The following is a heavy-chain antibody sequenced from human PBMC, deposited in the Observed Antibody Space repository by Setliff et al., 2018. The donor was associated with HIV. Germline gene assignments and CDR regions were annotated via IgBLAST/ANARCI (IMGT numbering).Heavy chain of an antibody. D-gene: IGHD2-8*01. J-gene: IGHJ3*02. CDR2: IYTSGST. Sequence: SETLSLTCTVSGGSISSYYWSWIRQPAGKGLEWIGRIYTSGSTNYNPSLKSRVTMSVDTSKNQFSLKLSSVTAADTAVYYCAKFYCPHGVCYGFDIWGQGTMVTVSS. CDR1: GGSISSYY. V-gene: IGHV4-4*07. CDR3: AKFYCPHGVCYGFDI.